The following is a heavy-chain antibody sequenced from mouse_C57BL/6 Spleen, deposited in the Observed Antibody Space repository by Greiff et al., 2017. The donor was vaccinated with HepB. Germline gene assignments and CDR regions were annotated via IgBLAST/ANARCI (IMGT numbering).Heavy chain of an antibody. CDR3: AREGDSSGYSFDY. V-gene: IGHV1-39*01. J-gene: IGHJ2*01. D-gene: IGHD3-2*02. Sequence: VQLKESGPELVKPGASVKISCKASGYSFTDYNMNWVKRSNGKSLEWIGVINPNYGTTSYNQKFKGKATLTVDQSSSTAYMQLNSLTSEDSAVYYCAREGDSSGYSFDYWGQGTTLTVSS. CDR1: GYSFTDYN. CDR2: INPNYGTT.